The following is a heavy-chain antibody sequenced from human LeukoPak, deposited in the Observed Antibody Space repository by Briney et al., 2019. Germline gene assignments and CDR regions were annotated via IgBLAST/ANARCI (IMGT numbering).Heavy chain of an antibody. Sequence: GASLKVSCQASGYTFTCYYMHWVRQAPGQGLEWMGRINPNSGGTNYAQKFQGRVTMTRDTSISTAYMELSRLRSDDTAVYYCARGQYYYDSSGSHPDAFDIWGQGTMVTVSS. J-gene: IGHJ3*02. CDR2: INPNSGGT. D-gene: IGHD3-22*01. CDR1: GYTFTCYY. V-gene: IGHV1-2*06. CDR3: ARGQYYYDSSGSHPDAFDI.